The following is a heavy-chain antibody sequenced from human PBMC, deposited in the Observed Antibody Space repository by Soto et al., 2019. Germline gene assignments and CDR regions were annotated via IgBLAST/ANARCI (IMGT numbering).Heavy chain of an antibody. CDR3: AREFWPNYGDYTDY. V-gene: IGHV1-8*01. CDR1: GYTFTSYD. J-gene: IGHJ4*02. Sequence: QVQLAQSGAEVKKPGASVKVSCKASGYTFTSYDINWVRQATGQGLEWMGWMNPNSGNTGYAQKFQGRVTMTRNTSISTAYMELSSLRSEDTAVYYCAREFWPNYGDYTDYWGQGTLVTVSS. D-gene: IGHD4-17*01. CDR2: MNPNSGNT.